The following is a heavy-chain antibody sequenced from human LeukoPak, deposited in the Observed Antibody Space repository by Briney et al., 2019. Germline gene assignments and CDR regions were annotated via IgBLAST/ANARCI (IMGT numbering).Heavy chain of an antibody. CDR3: ASVIRRDGYNLERWKINWFDP. J-gene: IGHJ5*02. CDR1: GGSISSSY. D-gene: IGHD5-24*01. CDR2: IYYSGST. Sequence: SETLSLTCSISGGSISSSYWSWIRPPPGKGLEWIGYIYYSGSTNYNPSLKSRVTISVDTSKNQFSLKLSSVTAADTAVYYCASVIRRDGYNLERWKINWFDPWGQGTLVTVSS. V-gene: IGHV4-59*01.